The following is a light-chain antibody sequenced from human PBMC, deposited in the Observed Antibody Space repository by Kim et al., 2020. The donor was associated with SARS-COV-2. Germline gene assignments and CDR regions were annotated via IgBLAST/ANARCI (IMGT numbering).Light chain of an antibody. Sequence: GKKVTIAGPESSSNIGKNYVSWYQQHPKTAPTLLIYDNNERPSGIPDRFSGSKSGTSATLGITGLQTGDEADYYCGTWDSSLSAVVFGGGTQLTVL. CDR2: DNN. CDR1: SSNIGKNY. J-gene: IGLJ2*01. CDR3: GTWDSSLSAVV. V-gene: IGLV1-51*01.